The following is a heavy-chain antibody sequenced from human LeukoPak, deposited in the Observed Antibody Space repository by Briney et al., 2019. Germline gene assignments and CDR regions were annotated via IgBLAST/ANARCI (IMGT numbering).Heavy chain of an antibody. J-gene: IGHJ4*02. V-gene: IGHV1-69*05. CDR1: GGTFSSYA. CDR3: ARSCSSTSCFYYFDY. CDR2: IIPIFGTA. D-gene: IGHD2-2*01. Sequence: ASVKVSCKASGGTFSSYAISWVRQAPGQGLEWMGGIIPIFGTANYAQKFQGRVTITTDESTSTAYMELSSLRSEDTAVYYCARSCSSTSCFYYFDYWGQGTLVTVSS.